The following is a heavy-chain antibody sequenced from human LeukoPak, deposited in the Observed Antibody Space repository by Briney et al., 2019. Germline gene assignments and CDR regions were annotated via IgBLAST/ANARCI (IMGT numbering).Heavy chain of an antibody. CDR1: GYTFTSYG. J-gene: IGHJ5*02. CDR3: ARLRTTVTTIGLFDA. Sequence: ASVKVACKASGYTFTSYGISWVRQAPGQGLEWMGWISAYNGNTNGAEKLQGKTTMSTDTSTSTAYMELRSLRSDDTGVYYRARLRTTVTTIGLFDAWGQGTLVTVSS. D-gene: IGHD4-11*01. V-gene: IGHV1-18*01. CDR2: ISAYNGNT.